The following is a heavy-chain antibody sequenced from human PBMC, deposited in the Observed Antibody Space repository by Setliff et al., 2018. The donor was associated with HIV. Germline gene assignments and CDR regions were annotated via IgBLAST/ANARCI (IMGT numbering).Heavy chain of an antibody. D-gene: IGHD2-21*02. CDR2: IYTSGST. V-gene: IGHV4-4*08. CDR3: AICGCDCHSLEY. CDR1: GCSISGYY. J-gene: IGHJ4*02. Sequence: SETLPLTCTASGCSISGYYWSWIRQPPGKGLEWIGNIYTSGSTDYNPSLKNRVTISVDTSKNTFSLKLSSVAAADTAVYYCAICGCDCHSLEYWGQGTLVTVSS.